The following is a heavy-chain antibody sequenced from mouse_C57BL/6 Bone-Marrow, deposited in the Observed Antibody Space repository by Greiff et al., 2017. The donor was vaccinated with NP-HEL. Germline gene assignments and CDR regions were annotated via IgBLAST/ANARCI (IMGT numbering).Heavy chain of an antibody. CDR1: GFTFSDYG. V-gene: IGHV5-17*01. CDR3: ARGFTTVVDFDY. CDR2: ISSGSSTI. D-gene: IGHD1-1*01. J-gene: IGHJ2*01. Sequence: EVKRVESGGGLVKPGGSLKLSCAASGFTFSDYGMHWVRQAPEKGLEWVAYISSGSSTIYYADTVKGRFTISRDNAKNTLFLQMTSLRSEDTAMYYCARGFTTVVDFDYWGQGTTLTVSS.